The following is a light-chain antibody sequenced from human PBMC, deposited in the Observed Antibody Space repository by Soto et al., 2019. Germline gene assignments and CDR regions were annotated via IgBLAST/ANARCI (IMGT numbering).Light chain of an antibody. V-gene: IGKV3-20*01. CDR2: GVS. Sequence: EIVLTQSPGTLSLSPGERATLSCRASQSISSPYFAWYQQKPGQAPRLLIYGVSSRATGIPDRFSGSGSGTDFTLTISGLGPEDFAVYYCQQYGSSPPTSGQGTKV. CDR3: QQYGSSPPT. J-gene: IGKJ1*01. CDR1: QSISSPY.